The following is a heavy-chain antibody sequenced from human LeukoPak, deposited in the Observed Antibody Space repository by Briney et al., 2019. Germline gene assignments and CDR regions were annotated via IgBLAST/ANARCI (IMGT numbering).Heavy chain of an antibody. V-gene: IGHV1-18*01. CDR1: GYTFTSCG. CDR2: ISAYNGNT. D-gene: IGHD4-17*01. J-gene: IGHJ4*02. CDR3: ARDRGYGDYETPFDY. Sequence: ASVKVSCKASGYTFTSCGISWVRQAPGQGLEWMGWISAYNGNTNYAQKLQGRVTMTTDTSTSTAYMELRSLRSDDTAVYYCARDRGYGDYETPFDYWGQGTLVTVSS.